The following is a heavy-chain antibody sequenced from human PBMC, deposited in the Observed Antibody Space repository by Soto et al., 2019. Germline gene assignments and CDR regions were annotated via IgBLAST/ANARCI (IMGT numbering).Heavy chain of an antibody. CDR1: GFTVSSNY. Sequence: EVQLVETGGGLIQPGGSLRLSCAASGFTVSSNYMSWVRQAPGKGLEWVSVIYSGGSTYYADSVKGRFTISRDNSKNTLYLQMNSLRAEDTAVYYCATGYHDYAKGSWFDPWGQGTLVTVSS. CDR3: ATGYHDYAKGSWFDP. V-gene: IGHV3-53*02. J-gene: IGHJ5*02. CDR2: IYSGGST. D-gene: IGHD4-17*01.